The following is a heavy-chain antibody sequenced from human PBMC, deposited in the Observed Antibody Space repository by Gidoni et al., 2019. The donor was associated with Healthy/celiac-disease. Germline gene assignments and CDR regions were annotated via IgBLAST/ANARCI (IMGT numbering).Heavy chain of an antibody. V-gene: IGHV4-39*01. D-gene: IGHD3-3*01. Sequence: QPQLQESGPGIVRPSENMSRTCTVPGGSISSSSYDWGWSRQPPGMWLEGLGCIDYSGCTYYSSSRKSRVTMSVDTSTIQLSLKLTSVTAADTAVYYCARAPYVVWSGYFFDYWGQGTLVTVSS. CDR2: IDYSGCT. CDR1: GGSISSSSYD. J-gene: IGHJ4*02. CDR3: ARAPYVVWSGYFFDY.